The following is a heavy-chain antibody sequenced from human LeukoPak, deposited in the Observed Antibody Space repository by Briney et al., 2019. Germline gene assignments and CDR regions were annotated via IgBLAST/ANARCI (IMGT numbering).Heavy chain of an antibody. CDR1: GFTVSSNF. V-gene: IGHV3-53*01. D-gene: IGHD3-10*01. J-gene: IGHJ4*02. CDR2: VYSGDST. Sequence: GGSLRLSCAASGFTVSSNFMSWVRQAPGKGLEGVSVVYSGDSTYYADSVKGRFTISRDKSKNTLYLQMNSLRAEDTAVYYCARDRWSSGSYSNWGQGTLVIVSS. CDR3: ARDRWSSGSYSN.